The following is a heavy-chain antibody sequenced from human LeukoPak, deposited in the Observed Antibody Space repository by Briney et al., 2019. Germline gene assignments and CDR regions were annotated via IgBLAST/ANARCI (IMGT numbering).Heavy chain of an antibody. CDR1: GYTFTRIG. CDR2: INGYNGNT. D-gene: IGHD6-19*01. J-gene: IGHJ4*02. V-gene: IGHV1-18*04. CDR3: AREGWGTYSSGPYYFDY. Sequence: ASVKVSCKASGYTFTRIGISWVRQAPGQGLEWMGWINGYNGNTKYAQKLQGRVTMTTDTSTTTAYMELRSLRSDDTAVYYCAREGWGTYSSGPYYFDYWGPGTLITVSS.